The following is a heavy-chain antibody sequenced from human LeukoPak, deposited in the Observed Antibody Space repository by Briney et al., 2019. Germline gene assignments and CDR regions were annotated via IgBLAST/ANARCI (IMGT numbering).Heavy chain of an antibody. CDR1: GGSFSGYY. CDR2: INHSGST. V-gene: IGHV4-34*01. J-gene: IGHJ6*03. D-gene: IGHD3-10*01. Sequence: PSETLSPTCAVYGGSFSGYYWSWIRQPPGKGLEWIGEINHSGSTNYNPSLKSRVTISVDTSKNQFSLKLSSVTAADTAVYHCARPLWFGSSEGDYYYMDVWGKGTTVTVSS. CDR3: ARPLWFGSSEGDYYYMDV.